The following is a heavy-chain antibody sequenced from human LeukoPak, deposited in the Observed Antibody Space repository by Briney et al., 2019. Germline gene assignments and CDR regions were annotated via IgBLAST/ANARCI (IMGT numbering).Heavy chain of an antibody. Sequence: SETLSLTCAVYGGSFSGYYWSWIRQPPGKGLEWIGEINHSGSTNYNPSLKSRVTISVDTSKNQFSLKLSSVTAADTAVYYCARDFVSGPHNGYWGQGTLVTVSS. CDR2: INHSGST. J-gene: IGHJ4*02. D-gene: IGHD3-16*01. V-gene: IGHV4-34*01. CDR1: GGSFSGYY. CDR3: ARDFVSGPHNGY.